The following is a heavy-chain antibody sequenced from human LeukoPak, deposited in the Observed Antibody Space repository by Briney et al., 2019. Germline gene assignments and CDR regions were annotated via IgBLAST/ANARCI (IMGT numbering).Heavy chain of an antibody. D-gene: IGHD2-2*01. J-gene: IGHJ5*02. V-gene: IGHV3-33*01. CDR3: ARDIVVVPAAMDNWFDP. CDR2: IWYDGSNK. Sequence: GRSLRLSCAASGFTFSSYGMHWVRQAPGKGLEWVAVIWYDGSNKYYADSVKGRFTISRDNSKNTLYLQMNSLRAEDTAVYYCARDIVVVPAAMDNWFDPWGQGTLVTVSS. CDR1: GFTFSSYG.